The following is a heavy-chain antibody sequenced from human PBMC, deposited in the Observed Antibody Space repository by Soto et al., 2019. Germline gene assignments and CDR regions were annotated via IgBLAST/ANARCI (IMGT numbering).Heavy chain of an antibody. D-gene: IGHD3-9*01. Sequence: QVQLQESGPGLVKPSQTLSLTCTVSGDSLSSNYYWTWIRQHPGKGLEWVGHIHYSGTTNYNPSLKSRLSMPADTSSNHSSLNRNSVTAADTAVYYWVGALRYFDWADAFDIWGQGTMVTVSS. J-gene: IGHJ3*02. V-gene: IGHV4-31*06. CDR3: VGALRYFDWADAFDI. CDR2: IHYSGTT. CDR1: GDSLSSNYY.